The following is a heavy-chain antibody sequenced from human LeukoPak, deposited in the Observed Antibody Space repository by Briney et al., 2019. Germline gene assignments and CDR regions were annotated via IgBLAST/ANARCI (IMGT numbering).Heavy chain of an antibody. CDR2: IYYSGST. D-gene: IGHD3-3*01. CDR3: ARHNDGYYDFWIGYALAWFDP. J-gene: IGHJ5*02. V-gene: IGHV4-39*01. Sequence: PSETLSLTCTVSGGSISSSSYYWGWIRQPPGKGLEWIGSIYYSGSTYYNPSLKSRVTISVHTSKNQFSLKLSSVTAADTAVYYCARHNDGYYDFWIGYALAWFDPWGQGTLVTVSS. CDR1: GGSISSSSYY.